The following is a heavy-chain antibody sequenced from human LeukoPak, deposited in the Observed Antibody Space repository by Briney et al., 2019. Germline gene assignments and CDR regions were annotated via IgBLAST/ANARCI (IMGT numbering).Heavy chain of an antibody. D-gene: IGHD3-3*02. CDR3: ASKSLGA. CDR2: INPNSGGT. CDR1: GYTFTDYN. J-gene: IGHJ5*02. Sequence: ASVKVSCKASGYTFTDYNIHWVRQAPGQGLEWMGWINPNSGGTNYAPRFQGRVTMTRDTSVSTAFMELSRLTSDYAAVYYCASKSLGAWGQGTPVAVSS. V-gene: IGHV1-2*02.